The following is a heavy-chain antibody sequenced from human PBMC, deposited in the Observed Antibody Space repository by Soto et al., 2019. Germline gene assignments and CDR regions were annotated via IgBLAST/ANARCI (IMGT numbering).Heavy chain of an antibody. D-gene: IGHD1-1*01. CDR3: AKEKPTTTCFDS. J-gene: IGHJ4*02. Sequence: EVQLLESGGRLVQPGGSLRLSCVASGFSFSTYPMTWVRQAPGKGLEWVSLISGRGTNTYYAESVKGRFTISRDNSQNTLYLQMNTLRAEDTAVYYCAKEKPTTTCFDSWGQGTLVTVSS. CDR1: GFSFSTYP. V-gene: IGHV3-23*01. CDR2: ISGRGTNT.